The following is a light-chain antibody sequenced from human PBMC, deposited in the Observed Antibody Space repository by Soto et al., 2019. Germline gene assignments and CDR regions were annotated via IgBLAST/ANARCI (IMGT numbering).Light chain of an antibody. Sequence: DIQMTQSPSTLSASVGYRFTITCRASQTISSWLAWYQQKPGKAPKLLIYDVSTLGSGVPSRFSGSGSGTDFTLTISSLQADDFATYYCQQYNTFWTFGQGTKVDIK. CDR3: QQYNTFWT. V-gene: IGKV1-5*01. CDR2: DVS. J-gene: IGKJ1*01. CDR1: QTISSW.